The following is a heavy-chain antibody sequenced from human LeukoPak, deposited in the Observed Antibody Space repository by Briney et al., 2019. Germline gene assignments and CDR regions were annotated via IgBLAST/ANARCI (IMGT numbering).Heavy chain of an antibody. CDR3: AKAPLVGAAYFDY. CDR2: IRYDGSNK. J-gene: IGHJ4*02. Sequence: PGGSLRPSCAASGFTFSSYGMHWVRQAPGKGLEWVAFIRYDGSNKYYADSVKGRFTISRDNSKNTLYLQMNSLRAEDTAVYYCAKAPLVGAAYFDYWGQGTLVTVSS. CDR1: GFTFSSYG. V-gene: IGHV3-30*02. D-gene: IGHD1-26*01.